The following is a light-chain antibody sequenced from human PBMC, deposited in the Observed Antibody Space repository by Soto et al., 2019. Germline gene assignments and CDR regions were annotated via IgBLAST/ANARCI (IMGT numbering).Light chain of an antibody. Sequence: QSALTQPASVSGSPGQSITISCTGTSSDVGAYNFVSWYQQHPGKVPKLMIYEVTKRPSGVSNRFSGSKSGNTASLTISGLRAEDEADYYCSSYTGSPTLMIFGGGTKLTVL. CDR2: EVT. V-gene: IGLV2-14*01. J-gene: IGLJ2*01. CDR3: SSYTGSPTLMI. CDR1: SSDVGAYNF.